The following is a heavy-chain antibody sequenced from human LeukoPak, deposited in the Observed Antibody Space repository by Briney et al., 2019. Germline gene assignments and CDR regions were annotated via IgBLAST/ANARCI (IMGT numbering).Heavy chain of an antibody. CDR2: ISGSGNTI. V-gene: IGHV3-48*03. CDR3: AKVDWGDYYDSRKTTYFDY. CDR1: GFTFSSYE. Sequence: GGSLRLSCAASGFTFSSYEMNWVRQAPGKGLEWVSYISGSGNTIYYADSVKGRFTISRDNSKGTLYLQMNSLRVEDTAVYYCAKVDWGDYYDSRKTTYFDYWGQGTLVTVSS. J-gene: IGHJ4*02. D-gene: IGHD3-22*01.